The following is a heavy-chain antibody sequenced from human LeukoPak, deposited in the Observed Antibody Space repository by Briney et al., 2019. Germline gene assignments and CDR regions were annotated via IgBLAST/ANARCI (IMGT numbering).Heavy chain of an antibody. Sequence: PGGSLRLSCAASGFTFSSYAMSWVRQAPGKGLEWVSAISGSGGSTYYADSVKGRFTISRDNSKNTLYLQMNSLRAEDTAVYYCAKDVVRAAAGTYYFDYWGQGTLVTVSS. CDR1: GFTFSSYA. J-gene: IGHJ4*02. CDR3: AKDVVRAAAGTYYFDY. CDR2: ISGSGGST. V-gene: IGHV3-23*01. D-gene: IGHD6-13*01.